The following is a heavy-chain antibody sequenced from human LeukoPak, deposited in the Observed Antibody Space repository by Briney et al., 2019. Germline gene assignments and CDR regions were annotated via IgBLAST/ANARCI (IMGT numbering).Heavy chain of an antibody. CDR2: ISSSGSTI. CDR3: ASFGAPLWSGYPRYYYYYYYMDV. D-gene: IGHD3-3*01. V-gene: IGHV3-48*03. CDR1: GFTFSSYE. Sequence: GESLKISCAASGFTFSSYEMNWVRQAPGKGLEWVSYISSSGSTIYYADSVKGRFTISRDNAKNSLYLQMNSLRAEDTAVYYCASFGAPLWSGYPRYYYYYYYMDVWGKGTTVTVSS. J-gene: IGHJ6*03.